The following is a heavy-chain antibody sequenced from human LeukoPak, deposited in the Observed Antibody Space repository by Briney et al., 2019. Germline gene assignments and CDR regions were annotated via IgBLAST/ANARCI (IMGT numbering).Heavy chain of an antibody. D-gene: IGHD1-26*01. CDR2: IYYSGST. J-gene: IGHJ3*02. CDR1: SGSISSSSYY. Sequence: SETLSLTCTVSSGSISSSSYYWGWIRQPPGKGLEWIGSIYYSGSTYYNPSLKSRVTISVDTSRKQFSLKLNSVTAADTAIYYCARLGQPNAFDIWGQGTMVTVSS. V-gene: IGHV4-39*01. CDR3: ARLGQPNAFDI.